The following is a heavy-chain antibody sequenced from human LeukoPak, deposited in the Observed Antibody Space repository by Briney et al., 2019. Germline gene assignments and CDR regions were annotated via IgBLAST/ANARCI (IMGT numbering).Heavy chain of an antibody. Sequence: SETLSLTCAVYGGSFSGDYWSWIRQPPGKGLEWIGEINHSGSTNYNPSLKSRVTISVDTSKNQFSLKLSSVTAADTAVYYCARVLSGWYEGYYFDYWGQGTWSPSPQ. CDR3: ARVLSGWYEGYYFDY. V-gene: IGHV4-34*01. J-gene: IGHJ4*02. CDR2: INHSGST. CDR1: GGSFSGDY. D-gene: IGHD6-19*01.